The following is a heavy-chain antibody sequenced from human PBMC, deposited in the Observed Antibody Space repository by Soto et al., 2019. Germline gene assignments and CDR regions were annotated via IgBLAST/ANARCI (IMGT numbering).Heavy chain of an antibody. CDR2: IYYSGST. J-gene: IGHJ6*02. CDR1: GGSISSGGYY. Sequence: ASETLSLTCTVSGGSISSGGYYWSWIRQHPGKGLEWIGYIYYSGSTYYNPSLKSRVTISVDTSKNQFSLKLSSVTAADTAVYYCARGYYGSGSSSLFYYYYYGMDVWGQGTTVTVSS. V-gene: IGHV4-31*03. CDR3: ARGYYGSGSSSLFYYYYYGMDV. D-gene: IGHD3-10*01.